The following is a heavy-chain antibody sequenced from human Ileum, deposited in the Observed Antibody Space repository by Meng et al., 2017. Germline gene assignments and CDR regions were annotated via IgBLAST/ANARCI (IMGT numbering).Heavy chain of an antibody. CDR1: TIYSRA. Sequence: QVRILKAGAEVEEPGATGTVSCNTIYSRALQWERQAAGQRLEWMGWIIAGSGSTRYSQKFQGRITITRDTSANIAYMDLSSLRFEDTAVYYCVREDSSGYWAYWGQGTLVTVSS. V-gene: IGHV1-3*01. CDR3: VREDSSGYWAY. J-gene: IGHJ4*02. D-gene: IGHD3-22*01. CDR2: IIAGSGST.